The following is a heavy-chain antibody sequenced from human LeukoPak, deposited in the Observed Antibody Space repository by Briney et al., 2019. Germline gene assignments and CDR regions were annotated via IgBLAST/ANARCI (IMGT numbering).Heavy chain of an antibody. CDR2: ISGSGGST. Sequence: GGSLRLSCAASGFTFSSYAMSWVRQAPGKGLEWVSAISGSGGSTYYADSVKGRFTISRDNSKNTLYLQMNSLRAEDTAVYYCAKAHESYCSSTXCSXXXXXXXXXXXWG. V-gene: IGHV3-23*01. CDR1: GFTFSSYA. D-gene: IGHD2-2*01. CDR3: AKAHESYCSSTXCSXXXXXXXXXXX. J-gene: IGHJ2*01.